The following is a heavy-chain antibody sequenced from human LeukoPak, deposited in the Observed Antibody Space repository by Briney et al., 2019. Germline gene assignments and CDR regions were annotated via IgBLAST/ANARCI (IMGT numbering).Heavy chain of an antibody. CDR2: ISSSSSYI. D-gene: IGHD1-26*01. V-gene: IGHV3-21*01. J-gene: IGHJ4*02. CDR3: AKASSRGSYYGFDY. CDR1: GFTFSSYS. Sequence: GGSLRLSCAASGFTFSSYSMNWVRQAPGKGLEWVSSISSSSSYIYYADSVKGRFTISRDNAKNSLYLQMNSLRAEDTAVYYCAKASSRGSYYGFDYWGQGTLVTVSS.